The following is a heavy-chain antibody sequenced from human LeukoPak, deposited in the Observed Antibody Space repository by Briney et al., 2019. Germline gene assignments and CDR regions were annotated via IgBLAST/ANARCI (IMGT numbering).Heavy chain of an antibody. D-gene: IGHD2-15*01. CDR3: ARDVAATRVFDY. J-gene: IGHJ4*02. V-gene: IGHV3-11*01. Sequence: GGSLRLSCAASGFTFSDYYMSWIRQAPGKGLEWVSYISSSGSTIYYADSVKGRFTISRDNAKNSLYLQMSSLRAEDTAVYYCARDVAATRVFDYWGQGTLVTVSS. CDR1: GFTFSDYY. CDR2: ISSSGSTI.